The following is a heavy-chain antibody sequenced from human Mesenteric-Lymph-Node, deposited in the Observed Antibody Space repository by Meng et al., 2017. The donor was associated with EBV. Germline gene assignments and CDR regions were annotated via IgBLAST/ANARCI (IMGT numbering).Heavy chain of an antibody. CDR3: ARGIVATTRNWFDP. Sequence: QVQLQQSGPGLVKPSXXPXLTXAISGDSVSSNSAAWNWIRQSPSRGLEWLGRTYYRSKWYNDYAVSVKSRITINPDTSKNQFSLQLNSVTPEDTAVYYCARGIVATTRNWFDPWGQGTLVTVS. D-gene: IGHD5-12*01. CDR2: TYYRSKWYN. CDR1: GDSVSSNSAA. J-gene: IGHJ5*02. V-gene: IGHV6-1*01.